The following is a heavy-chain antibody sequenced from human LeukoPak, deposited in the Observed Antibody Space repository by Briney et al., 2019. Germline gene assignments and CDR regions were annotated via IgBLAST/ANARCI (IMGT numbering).Heavy chain of an antibody. CDR1: GHTFTSYG. D-gene: IGHD1-14*01. J-gene: IGHJ4*02. CDR2: MNPNSGNT. V-gene: IGHV1-8*01. CDR3: ASGGPSYTSY. Sequence: ASVKVSCKASGHTFTSYGINWVRQATGQGLEWMGWMNPNSGNTGYAQKFQGRITMTRNTSISTAYMELSSLRSEDTAAYYCASGGPSYTSYWGQGTLVTVSS.